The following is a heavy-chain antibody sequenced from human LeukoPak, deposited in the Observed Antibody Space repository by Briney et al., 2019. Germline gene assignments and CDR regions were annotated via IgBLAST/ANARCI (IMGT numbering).Heavy chain of an antibody. CDR3: AEDRHGYAYYVIDV. V-gene: IGHV3-30*18. J-gene: IGHJ6*02. Sequence: GGSLRLSCAASGFAFSSYGMHWVRQAPGKGLEWVAVMSYDGPNIYYADSVKGRFTISRDNSKNMLFLQMNSLRTEDTAVYYCAEDRHGYAYYVIDVWGQGTTVIVSS. CDR1: GFAFSSYG. D-gene: IGHD2-2*01. CDR2: MSYDGPNI.